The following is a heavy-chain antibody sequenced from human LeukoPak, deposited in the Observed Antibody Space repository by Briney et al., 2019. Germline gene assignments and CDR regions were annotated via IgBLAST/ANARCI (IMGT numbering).Heavy chain of an antibody. CDR2: ISAYNGNT. V-gene: IGHV1-18*01. Sequence: ASVKVSCKASGYNFTSYGISWVRQPPGHALEWMRWISAYNGNTNYAQKLQGRVTMTTDTSTSTAYMERRSLISYDTAVYYCSRGARVEPFDYWGQGTLVTVSA. D-gene: IGHD1-1*01. CDR1: GYNFTSYG. CDR3: SRGARVEPFDY. J-gene: IGHJ4*02.